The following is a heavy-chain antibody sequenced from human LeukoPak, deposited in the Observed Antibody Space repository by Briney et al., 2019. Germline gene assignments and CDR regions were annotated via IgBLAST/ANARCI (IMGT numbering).Heavy chain of an antibody. CDR3: ASPGAPDYDFWSGWHYYGMDV. CDR2: IYYSGST. J-gene: IGHJ6*02. Sequence: SETLSLTCTVSGGSISSSSYYWGWIRQPPGKGLAWIGSIYYSGSTYYNPSLKSRVTISVDTSKNQFSLKLSSVTAADTAVYYCASPGAPDYDFWSGWHYYGMDVWGQGTTVTVSS. D-gene: IGHD3-3*01. CDR1: GGSISSSSYY. V-gene: IGHV4-39*01.